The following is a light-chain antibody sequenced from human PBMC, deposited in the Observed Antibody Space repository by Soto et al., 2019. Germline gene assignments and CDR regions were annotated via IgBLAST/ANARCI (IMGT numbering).Light chain of an antibody. J-gene: IGKJ2*01. CDR3: LHDYTHPYT. V-gene: IGKV1-6*01. CDR2: GAS. CDR1: QGNRNE. Sequence: AIQMTQSPSSLSASVGDRVTITCRASQGNRNELGWYQQKPGKAPKLLLYGASSLQSGVPSRFSGSGSGTDFTLTISSLQPEDFATYYCLHDYTHPYTFGQGTKLEIK.